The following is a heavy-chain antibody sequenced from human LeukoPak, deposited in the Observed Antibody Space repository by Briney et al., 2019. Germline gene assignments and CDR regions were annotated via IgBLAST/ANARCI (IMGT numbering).Heavy chain of an antibody. CDR2: ISSNGRTT. CDR1: GYTFSSYA. Sequence: GGSLRLSCVASGYTFSSYALHWVRQAPGTGLEYVSAISSNGRTTFYANSVKGRFTISRDNSKNTLYLQMGSLRAEDTAVYYCARVSGWYWFDQWGQGTLVTVSS. J-gene: IGHJ5*02. D-gene: IGHD6-19*01. CDR3: ARVSGWYWFDQ. V-gene: IGHV3-64*01.